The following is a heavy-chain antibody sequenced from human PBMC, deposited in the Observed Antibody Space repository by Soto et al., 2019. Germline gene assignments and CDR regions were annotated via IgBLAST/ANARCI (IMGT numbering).Heavy chain of an antibody. CDR3: AKWSYLDY. CDR1: GFSFSSYA. CDR2: ISGTDGKT. V-gene: IGHV3-23*01. D-gene: IGHD3-3*01. Sequence: DVQLLESGGGLVQPGGSLRLSCAASGFSFSSYAMSWVRQAPGKGLEWVSTISGTDGKTYYADSVTGRFSISRDTSKNTLYLQMNSLRADDTAVYYCAKWSYLDYWGQGTRVTVSS. J-gene: IGHJ4*02.